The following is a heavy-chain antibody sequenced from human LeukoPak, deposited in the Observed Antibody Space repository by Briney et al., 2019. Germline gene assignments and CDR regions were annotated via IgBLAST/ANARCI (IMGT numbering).Heavy chain of an antibody. V-gene: IGHV4-4*02. D-gene: IGHD1-26*01. Sequence: SETLSLTCAVSGGSISSSNWWSWVRQPPGKGLEWIGEIYHSGSTNYNPSLKSRVTISVDTSKNQFSLKLNSVTAADTAVFYCARRAIWVGATVGWFDPWGQGTLVTVSS. CDR1: GGSISSSNW. CDR2: IYHSGST. J-gene: IGHJ5*02. CDR3: ARRAIWVGATVGWFDP.